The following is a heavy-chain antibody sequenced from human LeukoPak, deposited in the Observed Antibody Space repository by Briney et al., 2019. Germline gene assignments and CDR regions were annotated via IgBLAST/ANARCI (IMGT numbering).Heavy chain of an antibody. Sequence: SETLSLTCVVSGYSISSGYQWAWIRQSPGKGLEWIGSIYHTGSAHYNPSLQGRVTISVDTSNNQFSLRLNSVTAADTAVYYCARDPRWLTPDCTSTSCYENYFDPWGQGTLVTVSS. CDR3: ARDPRWLTPDCTSTSCYENYFDP. CDR2: IYHTGSA. D-gene: IGHD2-2*01. J-gene: IGHJ5*02. V-gene: IGHV4-38-2*02. CDR1: GYSISSGYQ.